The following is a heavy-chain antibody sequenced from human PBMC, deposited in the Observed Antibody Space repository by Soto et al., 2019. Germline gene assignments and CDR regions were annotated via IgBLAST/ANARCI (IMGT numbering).Heavy chain of an antibody. V-gene: IGHV3-11*05. CDR1: GFTFSDYY. Sequence: PGGSLRLSCAASGFTFSDYYMSWIRQAPGKGLEWVSYISSSSSYTNYADSVKGRFTISRDNAKNSLYLQMNSLRAEDTAVYYCARDLRGMVRGVINYYGMDVWGQGTTVTVSS. CDR2: ISSSSSYT. D-gene: IGHD3-10*01. CDR3: ARDLRGMVRGVINYYGMDV. J-gene: IGHJ6*02.